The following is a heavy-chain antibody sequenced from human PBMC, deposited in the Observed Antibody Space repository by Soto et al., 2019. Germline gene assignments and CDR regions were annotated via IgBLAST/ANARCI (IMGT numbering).Heavy chain of an antibody. D-gene: IGHD3-3*01. J-gene: IGHJ4*02. Sequence: PGGSLRLSCAASGFTFSSYAMSWVRQAPGKGLEWVSAISGSGGSTYYADSVKGRFTISRDNSKNTLYLQMNSLRAEDTAVYYCAKAGYYDFWSGYPSAPFDYWGQGTLVTVSS. CDR3: AKAGYYDFWSGYPSAPFDY. V-gene: IGHV3-23*01. CDR2: ISGSGGST. CDR1: GFTFSSYA.